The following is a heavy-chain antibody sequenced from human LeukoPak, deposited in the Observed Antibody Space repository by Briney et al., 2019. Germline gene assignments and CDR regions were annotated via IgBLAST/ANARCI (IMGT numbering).Heavy chain of an antibody. J-gene: IGHJ4*02. CDR1: GYAFTRYG. CDR3: AFYCSSTSCYDADFDY. CDR2: ISAYNGNT. D-gene: IGHD2-2*01. Sequence: GASVKVSCKASGYAFTRYGISWVRQAPGQGLEWMGWISAYNGNTNYAQKLQGRVTMTTDTSTSTAYMELRSLRSDDTAVYYCAFYCSSTSCYDADFDYWGQGTPVTVSS. V-gene: IGHV1-18*04.